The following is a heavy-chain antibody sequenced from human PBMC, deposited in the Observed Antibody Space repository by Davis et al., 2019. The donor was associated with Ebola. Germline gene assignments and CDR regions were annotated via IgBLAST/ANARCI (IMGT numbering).Heavy chain of an antibody. CDR2: IYYSWST. J-gene: IGHJ6*02. CDR1: GGSISSYY. V-gene: IGHV4-59*01. CDR3: ARSGSGSYGYYYYGMDV. D-gene: IGHD3-10*01. Sequence: PSETLSLTCTVSGGSISSYYCSWIRQPPGKGLEWIGYIYYSWSTNYNPSLKSRVTISVDTSKNQFSLKLSSVTAADTAVYYCARSGSGSYGYYYYGMDVWGQGTTVTVSS.